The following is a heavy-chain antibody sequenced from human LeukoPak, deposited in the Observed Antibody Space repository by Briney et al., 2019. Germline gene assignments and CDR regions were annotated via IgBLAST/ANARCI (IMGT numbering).Heavy chain of an antibody. Sequence: PSETLSFIPAASRYTISCCNHWGWTRQPPDKGFGWTGSIFPSGTTYYNPSLKSRVTISIYSSKNQFSLTLNSVTAADTAVYYCASLGGYQNGHFDYWGQGTLVTVSP. CDR2: IFPSGTT. D-gene: IGHD2-2*01. CDR3: ASLGGYQNGHFDY. V-gene: IGHV4-38-2*01. CDR1: RYTISCCNH. J-gene: IGHJ4*02.